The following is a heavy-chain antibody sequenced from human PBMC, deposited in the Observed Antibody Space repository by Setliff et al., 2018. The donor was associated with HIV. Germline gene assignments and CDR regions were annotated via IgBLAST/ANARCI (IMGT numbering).Heavy chain of an antibody. Sequence: GASVKVSCKSSAGSYSIFAINWVRQAPGQGLEWMGGMMTIFSTTNYARKFQGRVTITTDESTGTAYMELSNLRSEDTAVYYCARDLGVDGYNSIGFDPWGQGTLVTVSS. CDR3: ARDLGVDGYNSIGFDP. D-gene: IGHD5-12*01. J-gene: IGHJ5*02. V-gene: IGHV1-69*05. CDR1: AGSYSIFA. CDR2: MMTIFSTT.